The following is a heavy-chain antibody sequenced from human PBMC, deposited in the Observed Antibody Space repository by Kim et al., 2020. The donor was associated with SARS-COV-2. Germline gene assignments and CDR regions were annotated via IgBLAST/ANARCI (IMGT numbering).Heavy chain of an antibody. CDR3: ARSDNVLRYFGYGMDV. V-gene: IGHV3-53*01. J-gene: IGHJ6*02. Sequence: GKGRLTISGDNSKNTLYLQMNGLRAEDTAVYYCARSDNVLRYFGYGMDVWGQGTTVTVSS. D-gene: IGHD3-9*01.